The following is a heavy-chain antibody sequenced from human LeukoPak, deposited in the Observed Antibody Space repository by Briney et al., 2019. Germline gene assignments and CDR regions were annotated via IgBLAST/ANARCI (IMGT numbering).Heavy chain of an antibody. CDR3: ARSYSSGWRLADY. V-gene: IGHV1-69*13. CDR2: IIPIFGTA. Sequence: GASVKVSCKASGGTFSSYAISWVRHASGQGLEWMGGIIPIFGTANYAQKFQGRVTITADESTSTAYMELSSLRSEDTAVYYCARSYSSGWRLADYWGQGTLVTVSS. D-gene: IGHD6-19*01. J-gene: IGHJ4*02. CDR1: GGTFSSYA.